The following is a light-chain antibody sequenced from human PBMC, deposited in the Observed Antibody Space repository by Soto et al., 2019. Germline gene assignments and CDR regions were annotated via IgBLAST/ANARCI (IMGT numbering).Light chain of an antibody. Sequence: DIQMTQSPSTLSESVGDRVTITCRASQSISSWLAWYQQKPGKAPKVLISKASTLQSGVPSRFSGSRSATEFTLTVSSLQPDDFATYYCQQYHSYPYTFGQGTKLEIE. V-gene: IGKV1-5*03. CDR1: QSISSW. J-gene: IGKJ2*01. CDR3: QQYHSYPYT. CDR2: KAS.